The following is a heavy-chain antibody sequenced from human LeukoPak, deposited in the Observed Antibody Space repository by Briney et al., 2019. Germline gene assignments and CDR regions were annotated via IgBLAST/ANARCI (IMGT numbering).Heavy chain of an antibody. J-gene: IGHJ4*02. CDR2: IYHSGST. V-gene: IGHV4-30-2*01. CDR1: GGSISSGGYS. CDR3: ARAAAGVDY. Sequence: SETLSLTCAVSGGSISSGGYSWSWIRQPPGKGLEWIGYIYHSGSTYYNPSLKSRVTISVDRSKNQFSLKLSSVTAADAAVYYCARAAAGVDYWGQGTLVTVSS. D-gene: IGHD6-13*01.